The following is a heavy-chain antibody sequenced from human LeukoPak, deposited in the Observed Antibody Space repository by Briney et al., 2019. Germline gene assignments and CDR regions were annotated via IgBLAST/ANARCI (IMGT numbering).Heavy chain of an antibody. CDR1: GFTFSDYY. Sequence: GGSLRLSCAASGFTFSDYYVSWIRQAPGKGLEWVSSISSSSSYIYYADSVKGRFTISRDNAKNSLYLQMNSLRAEDTAVYYCARDRRYCSGGSCSGNYYYMDVWGKGTTVTVSS. D-gene: IGHD2-15*01. CDR3: ARDRRYCSGGSCSGNYYYMDV. V-gene: IGHV3-11*06. CDR2: ISSSSSYI. J-gene: IGHJ6*03.